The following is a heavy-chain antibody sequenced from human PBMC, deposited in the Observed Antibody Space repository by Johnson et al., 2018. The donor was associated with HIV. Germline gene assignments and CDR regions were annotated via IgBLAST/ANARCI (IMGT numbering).Heavy chain of an antibody. Sequence: VQLVESGGGVVRPGGSLRLSCAASGFTFDDYGMSWVRHGPGKGLEWVSRINSDGSSTSYADSVKGRFTISRDNAKNTLYLQMNSLRAEDTAVYYCARGKKQWLDEDAFDIWGQGTMVTVSS. CDR1: GFTFDDYG. CDR2: INSDGSST. J-gene: IGHJ3*02. CDR3: ARGKKQWLDEDAFDI. V-gene: IGHV3-20*04. D-gene: IGHD6-19*01.